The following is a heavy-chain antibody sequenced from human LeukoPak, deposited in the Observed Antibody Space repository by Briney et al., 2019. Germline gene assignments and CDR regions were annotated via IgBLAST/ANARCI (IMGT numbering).Heavy chain of an antibody. V-gene: IGHV3-30-3*01. CDR2: ISYDGSNK. J-gene: IGHJ4*02. CDR3: ARDEGPKGYDSSGYYFDY. D-gene: IGHD3-22*01. Sequence: PGGSLRLSCAASGFTFSSYAMHWVRQAPGKGLEWVAVISYDGSNKYYADSVKGRFTISRDNSKNTLYLQMNSLRAEDKAVYYCARDEGPKGYDSSGYYFDYWGQGTLVTVSS. CDR1: GFTFSSYA.